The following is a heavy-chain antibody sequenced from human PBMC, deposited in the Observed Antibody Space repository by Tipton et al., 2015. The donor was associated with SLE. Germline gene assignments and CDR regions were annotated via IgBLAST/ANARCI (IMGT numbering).Heavy chain of an antibody. V-gene: IGHV4-39*07. CDR1: GGSIRSSSYY. D-gene: IGHD6-13*01. CDR3: ATSVYSSNYFGSFDL. J-gene: IGHJ3*01. CDR2: IFYSGGT. Sequence: TLSLTCTVSGGSIRSSSYYWVWIRQPPGKGLGWIGIIFYSGGTYSNPSLKSRVSMSVDTSKNQFSLELTSVTAADMAVYFCATSVYSSNYFGSFDLWGQGTMVTVSS.